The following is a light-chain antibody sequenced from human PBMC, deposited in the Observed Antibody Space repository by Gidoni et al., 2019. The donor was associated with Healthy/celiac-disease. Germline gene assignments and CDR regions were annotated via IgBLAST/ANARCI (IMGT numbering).Light chain of an antibody. CDR2: GAF. Sequence: EIVLTQSPGTLSLSPRERANLSCRASERVSNYLAWYQNKAGQAPRLLIHGAFSRANGIADRFSGSGSGTEFTLTISRLEPEEFAGYHCQQYGTSPATFGQGTKVEIK. V-gene: IGKV3-20*01. J-gene: IGKJ1*01. CDR1: ERVSNY. CDR3: QQYGTSPAT.